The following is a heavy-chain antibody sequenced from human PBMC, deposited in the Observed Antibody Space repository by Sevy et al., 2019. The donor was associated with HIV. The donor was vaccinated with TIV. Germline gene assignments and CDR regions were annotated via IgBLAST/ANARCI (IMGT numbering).Heavy chain of an antibody. V-gene: IGHV3-23*01. CDR2: ISHSGDGT. CDR1: GFTFSSYA. Sequence: GGSLRLSCVASGFTFSSYAMSWVRQAPGKGLEWVSAISHSGDGTYYADSVKGRFTISRDNSKNTLYAEMNSLRAEDTAVYYWAKGTLVVPTVIYYYYGMSVWGQGTTVTVSS. CDR3: AKGTLVVPTVIYYYYGMSV. D-gene: IGHD2-2*02. J-gene: IGHJ6*02.